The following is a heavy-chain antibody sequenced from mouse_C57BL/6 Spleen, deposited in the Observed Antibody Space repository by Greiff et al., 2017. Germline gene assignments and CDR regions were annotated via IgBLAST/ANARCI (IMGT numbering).Heavy chain of an antibody. CDR1: GFNIKDDD. J-gene: IGHJ3*01. CDR3: TTNFCSSLAWFSY. D-gene: IGHD1-1*01. Sequence: VQLQQSGPELVRPGASVKLSCTASGFNIKDDDMNWVKQRPEQGLEWIGWIDPENGDTEYASKFKGKATMTADTSSNAAYLRLSSLTSEDTAVYYCTTNFCSSLAWFSYWGQGTLVTVSA. CDR2: IDPENGDT. V-gene: IGHV14-4*01.